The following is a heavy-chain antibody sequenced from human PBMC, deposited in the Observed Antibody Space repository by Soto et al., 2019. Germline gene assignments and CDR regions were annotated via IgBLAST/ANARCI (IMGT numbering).Heavy chain of an antibody. CDR1: GGSISSGDYY. CDR2: IYYSGST. CDR3: ARVSYDFWSGNSSGMDV. V-gene: IGHV4-30-4*01. D-gene: IGHD3-3*01. Sequence: TLSLTCTVSGGSISSGDYYWSWIRQPPGKGLEWIGYIYYSGSTYYNPSLKSRVTISVDTSKNQFSLKLSSVTAADTAVYYCARVSYDFWSGNSSGMDVWGQGTTVTVSS. J-gene: IGHJ6*02.